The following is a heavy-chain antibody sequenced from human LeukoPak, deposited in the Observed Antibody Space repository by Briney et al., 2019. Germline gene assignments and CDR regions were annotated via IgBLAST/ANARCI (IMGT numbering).Heavy chain of an antibody. Sequence: GGSLRLSCAASGFTFSDYAMSWVRQAPGKGLEWVSTISGGGDVTYYADSVKGRFTISRDNSKNTLYLQMNSLRVEDTAVYYCARDLVTMVRGVIRFDYWGQGTLVTVSS. CDR2: ISGGGDVT. CDR1: GFTFSDYA. CDR3: ARDLVTMVRGVIRFDY. D-gene: IGHD3-10*01. V-gene: IGHV3-23*01. J-gene: IGHJ4*02.